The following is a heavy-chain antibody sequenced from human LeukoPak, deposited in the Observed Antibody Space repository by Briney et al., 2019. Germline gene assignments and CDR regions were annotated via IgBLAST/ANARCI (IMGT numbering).Heavy chain of an antibody. CDR1: GFTFPTYA. J-gene: IGHJ2*01. CDR3: ARAPDYGDYADWYFDL. CDR2: ISSSSSYI. V-gene: IGHV3-21*01. D-gene: IGHD4-17*01. Sequence: PGGSLRLSCVASGFTFPTYAMMWVRQAPGKGLEWVSSISSSSSYIYYADSVKGRFTISRDNAKNSLYLQMNSLTAEDTAVYYRARAPDYGDYADWYFDLWGRGTLVTVSS.